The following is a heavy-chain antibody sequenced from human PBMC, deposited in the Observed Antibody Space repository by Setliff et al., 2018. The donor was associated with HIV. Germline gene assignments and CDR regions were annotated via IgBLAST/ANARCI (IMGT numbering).Heavy chain of an antibody. V-gene: IGHV4-59*08. Sequence: PSETLSLTCAVSGYSVTYHWSWVRQPPGKGLEWIGYIYNSGNTNYNPSLESRVTMSIDTSKNQISLNLRSVTAADTAVYHCARHPGAWNPYWFFDLWGRGSLVTSPQ. D-gene: IGHD2-21*02. CDR2: IYNSGNT. CDR1: GYSVTYH. J-gene: IGHJ2*01. CDR3: ARHPGAWNPYWFFDL.